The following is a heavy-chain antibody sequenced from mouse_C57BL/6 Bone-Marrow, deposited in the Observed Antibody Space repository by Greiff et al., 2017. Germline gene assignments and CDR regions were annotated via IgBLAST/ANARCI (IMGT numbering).Heavy chain of an antibody. Sequence: QVQLQQPGAELVMPGASVKLSCKASGYTFTSYWMHWVKQRPGQGLEWIGEIDPSDSYTNYNQKFKGKSTLTVDKSSSTAYMELRSLTSEDSAVYFCARGDPGTNPTSYWGQGTLVTVSA. V-gene: IGHV1-69*01. CDR2: IDPSDSYT. CDR1: GYTFTSYW. J-gene: IGHJ3*01. CDR3: ARGDPGTNPTSY. D-gene: IGHD4-1*01.